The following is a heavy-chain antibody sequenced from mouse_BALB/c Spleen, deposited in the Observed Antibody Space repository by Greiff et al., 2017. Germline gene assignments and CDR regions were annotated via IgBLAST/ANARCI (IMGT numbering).Heavy chain of an antibody. CDR2: ISYSGST. D-gene: IGHD3-1*01. Sequence: EVMLVESGPGLVKPSQSLSLTCTVTGYSITSDYAWNWIRQFPGNKLEWMGYISYSGSTSYNPSLKSRISITRDTSKNQFFLQLNSVTTEDTATYYCARDGPFMDYWGQGTSVTVSS. J-gene: IGHJ4*01. CDR3: ARDGPFMDY. CDR1: GYSITSDYA. V-gene: IGHV3-2*02.